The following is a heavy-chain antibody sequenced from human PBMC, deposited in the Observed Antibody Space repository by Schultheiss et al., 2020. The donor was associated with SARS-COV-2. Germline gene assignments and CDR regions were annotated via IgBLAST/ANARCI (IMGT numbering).Heavy chain of an antibody. V-gene: IGHV3-30*03. CDR1: GFTFSSYG. Sequence: GESLKISCAASGFTFSSYGMHWVRQAPGKGLEWVAVISYDGSNKYYADSVKGRFTISRDNAKNSLYLQMNSLRAEDTAVYYCTRHARGWSGHYYGMDVWGQGTTVTVSS. J-gene: IGHJ6*02. CDR3: TRHARGWSGHYYGMDV. CDR2: ISYDGSNK. D-gene: IGHD6-19*01.